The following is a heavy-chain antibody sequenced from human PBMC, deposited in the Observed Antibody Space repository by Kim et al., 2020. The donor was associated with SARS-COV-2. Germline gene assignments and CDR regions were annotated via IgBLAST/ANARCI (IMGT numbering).Heavy chain of an antibody. V-gene: IGHV3-49*04. D-gene: IGHD3-9*01. CDR2: IRSKAYGGTT. J-gene: IGHJ3*02. CDR3: TSDRVLRYFDWLPGNHDAFDI. Sequence: GGSLRLSCTAFGFTFGDYAMSWVRQAPGKGLEWVGFIRSKAYGGTTEYAASVKGRFTISRDDSKSIAYLQMNSLKTEDTAVYYCTSDRVLRYFDWLPGNHDAFDIWGQGTMVTVSS. CDR1: GFTFGDYA.